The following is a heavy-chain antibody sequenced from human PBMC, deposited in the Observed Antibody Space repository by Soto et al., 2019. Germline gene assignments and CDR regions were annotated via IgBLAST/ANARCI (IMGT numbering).Heavy chain of an antibody. D-gene: IGHD3-16*01. CDR3: ARDGTFGAKGGSLDI. Sequence: QVQLVESGGGVVQPGRSLRLSCAASGFTFRTYGMHWVRQAPGKGLEWVAIFWYDGSNKYYAESVKGRFTISRDSSKNTLYLQMNSLRAEDTAVYYCARDGTFGAKGGSLDIWGQGTMVTVSS. J-gene: IGHJ3*02. CDR2: FWYDGSNK. CDR1: GFTFRTYG. V-gene: IGHV3-33*01.